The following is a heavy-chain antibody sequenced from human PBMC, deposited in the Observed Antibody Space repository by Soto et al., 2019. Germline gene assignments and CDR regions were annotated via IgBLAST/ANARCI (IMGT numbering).Heavy chain of an antibody. CDR1: GFTFSSYG. CDR3: AKDDAPPYYYGSGSSDAFDI. Sequence: QVQLVESGGGVVQPGRSLRLSCAASGFTFSSYGMHWVRQAPGKGLEWVAGISYDGSNKYYADSVKGRFTISRDNSKNTLYLQMNSLRAEDTAVYYCAKDDAPPYYYGSGSSDAFDIWGQGTMVTVSS. CDR2: ISYDGSNK. V-gene: IGHV3-30*18. J-gene: IGHJ3*02. D-gene: IGHD3-10*01.